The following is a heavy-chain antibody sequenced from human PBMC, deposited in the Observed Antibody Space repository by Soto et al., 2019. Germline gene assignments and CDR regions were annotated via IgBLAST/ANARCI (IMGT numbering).Heavy chain of an antibody. D-gene: IGHD6-13*01. Sequence: QVQLVESGGGVVQPGRSLRLSCAASGFTFSTFGMHWVRQAPGKGLEWVAVIWYDGSNKYYADSVKGRFTISRDNTKNTLYLQMNSLRAEDTAIYYCASLYSSAWYTNAFYLWGHWTMVTVSS. CDR1: GFTFSTFG. J-gene: IGHJ3*01. CDR2: IWYDGSNK. V-gene: IGHV3-33*01. CDR3: ASLYSSAWYTNAFYL.